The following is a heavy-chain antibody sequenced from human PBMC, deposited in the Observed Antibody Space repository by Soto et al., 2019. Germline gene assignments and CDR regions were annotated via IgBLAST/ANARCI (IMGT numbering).Heavy chain of an antibody. V-gene: IGHV3-74*01. Sequence: PGGSLRLSCAASGFTFSSSWMHWVRPAPGKGLVWVSRVSGDGSSTNYADSVKGRFTISRDNAKSTLYLQMNSLTAGDTAVYYCAKGPHSASGYYYMDVWGKGTTVTVSS. CDR2: VSGDGSST. D-gene: IGHD3-10*01. CDR3: AKGPHSASGYYYMDV. J-gene: IGHJ6*03. CDR1: GFTFSSSW.